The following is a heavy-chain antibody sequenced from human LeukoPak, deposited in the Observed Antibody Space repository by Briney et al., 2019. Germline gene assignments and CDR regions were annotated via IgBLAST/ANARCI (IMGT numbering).Heavy chain of an antibody. CDR2: ISGSGDNT. J-gene: IGHJ4*02. CDR1: GFTFSAYA. Sequence: PGGSLRLSCSASGFTFSAYAMVWVRQAPGNGLEWVSAISGSGDNTYYADSVKGRFTISRDNSKNTLYLQMSSLRAEDAAVYYCAKDYALDYWGQGTLVTVSS. CDR3: AKDYALDY. D-gene: IGHD4-17*01. V-gene: IGHV3-23*01.